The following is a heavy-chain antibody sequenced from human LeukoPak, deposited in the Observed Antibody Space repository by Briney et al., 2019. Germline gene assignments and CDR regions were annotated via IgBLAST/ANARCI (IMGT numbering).Heavy chain of an antibody. CDR3: ARPDYDSSGWDDAFDI. Sequence: GGSLRLSCAAFGFTFKIYTMNWVRQAPGKGLEWVAVISYDGSNKYYADSVKGRFTISRDNSKNTLYLQMNSLRAEDTAVYYCARPDYDSSGWDDAFDIWGQGTMVTVSS. V-gene: IGHV3-30-3*01. CDR1: GFTFKIYT. J-gene: IGHJ3*02. CDR2: ISYDGSNK. D-gene: IGHD3-22*01.